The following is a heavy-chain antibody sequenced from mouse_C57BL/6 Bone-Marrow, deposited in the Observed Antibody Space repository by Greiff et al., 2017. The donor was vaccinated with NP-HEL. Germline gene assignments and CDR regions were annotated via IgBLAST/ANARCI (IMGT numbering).Heavy chain of an antibody. J-gene: IGHJ4*01. CDR1: GFNIKDDY. D-gene: IGHD1-1*01. Sequence: EVKLMESGAELVRPGASVKLSCTVSGFNIKDDYMHWVKQRPEQGLEWIGWIDPENGDTEYASKFQGKATITADTSSNTAYLQLSSLTSEDTAVYYGTTGGSSPYAMDYWGQGTSVTVSS. V-gene: IGHV14-4*01. CDR3: TTGGSSPYAMDY. CDR2: IDPENGDT.